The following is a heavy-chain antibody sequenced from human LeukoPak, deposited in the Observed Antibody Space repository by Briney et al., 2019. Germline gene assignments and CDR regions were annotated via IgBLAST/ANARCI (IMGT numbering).Heavy chain of an antibody. CDR2: IYYSGST. J-gene: IGHJ4*02. Sequence: SETLSLTCTVSGGSINNSSYYWGWIRQPPGKGLEWIGSIYYSGSTYYNPSLKSRVTISVDTSKNQFPLKLSSVTAADTAVYYCARQSSVLTPRAFDYWGQGTLVTVSS. D-gene: IGHD4-23*01. CDR1: GGSINNSSYY. V-gene: IGHV4-39*01. CDR3: ARQSSVLTPRAFDY.